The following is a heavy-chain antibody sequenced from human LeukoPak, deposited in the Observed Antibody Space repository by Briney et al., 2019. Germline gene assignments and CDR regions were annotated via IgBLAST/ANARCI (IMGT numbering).Heavy chain of an antibody. CDR2: ITGSGGNT. J-gene: IGHJ4*02. V-gene: IGHV3-23*01. CDR1: GFIFSSYS. CDR3: AKDRVGATGGYFDY. D-gene: IGHD1-26*01. Sequence: GGSLRLSCAASGFIFSSYSMSWVRQAPGKGLEWVSVITGSGGNTYYADSVKGRFTISRDNSKNTLYLQMNSLRAEDTAVYYCAKDRVGATGGYFDYWGQGTLVTVSS.